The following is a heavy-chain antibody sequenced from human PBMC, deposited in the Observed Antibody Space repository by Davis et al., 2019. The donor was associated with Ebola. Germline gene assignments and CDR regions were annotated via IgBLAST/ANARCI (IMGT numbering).Heavy chain of an antibody. V-gene: IGHV3-23*01. D-gene: IGHD6-13*01. J-gene: IGHJ4*02. Sequence: GGSLTLSCAASGFTSSSYAMSWVRQAPGKGLEWVSAISCSGGSTYYADSVKGRFTISRDNSKNTLYLQMNSLRAEDTAVYYCSLSSPRSSPPRDYWGQGTLVTVSS. CDR3: SLSSPRSSPPRDY. CDR1: GFTSSSYA. CDR2: ISCSGGST.